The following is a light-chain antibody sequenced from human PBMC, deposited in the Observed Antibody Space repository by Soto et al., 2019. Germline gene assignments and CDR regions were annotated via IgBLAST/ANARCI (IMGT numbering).Light chain of an antibody. Sequence: EIVLTQSPGTLSLSPGERATLSCRASQSVSSNYLAWYQQKPGQAPRLLIYGASSRATGIPDRFSGSGSGTDFTLTINNLEPEDFAVYYCQVRTNWSIAFGRGTRLEIK. CDR3: QVRTNWSIA. J-gene: IGKJ5*01. V-gene: IGKV3D-20*02. CDR2: GAS. CDR1: QSVSSNY.